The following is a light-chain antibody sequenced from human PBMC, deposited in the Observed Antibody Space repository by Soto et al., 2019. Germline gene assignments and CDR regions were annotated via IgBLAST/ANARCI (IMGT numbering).Light chain of an antibody. CDR2: GAS. CDR1: QSVSSSY. J-gene: IGKJ2*01. CDR3: QQYGSSPVT. V-gene: IGKV3-20*01. Sequence: EIVLTQSPGTLSLSPGERATLSCRASQSVSSSYLAWYQQKPGQAPRLLIYGASSRATGIPDRFSGSGSGRDFTLTISRLEPEDFAVYYCQQYGSSPVTSGQGTKLEIK.